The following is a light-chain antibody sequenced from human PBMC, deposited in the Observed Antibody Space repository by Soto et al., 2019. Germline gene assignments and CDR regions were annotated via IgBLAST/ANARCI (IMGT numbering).Light chain of an antibody. CDR1: TGAVTSGHY. J-gene: IGLJ2*01. CDR3: LLSYSGARPVV. CDR2: DTS. V-gene: IGLV7-46*01. Sequence: QAVVTQEPSMTVSPGGKVTLTCGSSTGAVTSGHYPYWFQQKPGQAPRTLIYDTSNKHSWTPARFSGSLLGGKAALTLSGAQPEDEAEYYCLLSYSGARPVVFGVGTKLTVL.